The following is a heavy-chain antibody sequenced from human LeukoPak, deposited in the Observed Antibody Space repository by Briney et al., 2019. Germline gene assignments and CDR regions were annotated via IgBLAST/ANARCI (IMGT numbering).Heavy chain of an antibody. Sequence: PGGSLRLSCAASGFTFSSYWMNWVRQAPGKGLVWVSRIASDGSSTTYADSVKGRFSISRDNAKNTLYLQMNSLRVADTAVYYCARGRPRGNDYWGQGTLVTVSS. V-gene: IGHV3-74*01. D-gene: IGHD4-23*01. J-gene: IGHJ4*02. CDR3: ARGRPRGNDY. CDR2: IASDGSST. CDR1: GFTFSSYW.